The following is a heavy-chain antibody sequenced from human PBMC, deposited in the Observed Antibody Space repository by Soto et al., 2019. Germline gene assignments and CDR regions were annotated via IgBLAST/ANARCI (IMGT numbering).Heavy chain of an antibody. D-gene: IGHD3-10*02. CDR2: IDNDGIST. CDR1: GFTFSSYW. Sequence: PGGSLRLSCAASGFTFSSYWMHWVRQTPEKGLVWVSHIDNDGISTTYADSVKGRFTISRDNSRNTLYLQMNSLKADDTAVYYCAKETVFTAVEDKWGQGTLVTVSS. CDR3: AKETVFTAVEDK. V-gene: IGHV3-74*01. J-gene: IGHJ4*02.